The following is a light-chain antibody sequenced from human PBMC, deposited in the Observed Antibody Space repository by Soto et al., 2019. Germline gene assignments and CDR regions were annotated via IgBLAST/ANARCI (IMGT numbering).Light chain of an antibody. V-gene: IGKV3D-15*01. CDR2: GAS. CDR3: QQYYNWRT. Sequence: EIVMTQSPATLSVSPGERATLSCRASQSVSSNLAWYQQKPGQAPRLLIYGASSRATGIPDRFSGSGSGTEFTLTITSLQSEDFAIYYCQQYYNWRTFGQGTKVDIK. CDR1: QSVSSN. J-gene: IGKJ1*01.